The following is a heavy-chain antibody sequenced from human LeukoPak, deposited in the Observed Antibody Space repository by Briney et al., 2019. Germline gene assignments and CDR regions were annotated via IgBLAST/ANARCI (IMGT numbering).Heavy chain of an antibody. J-gene: IGHJ4*02. CDR3: ARVSSIVVVVAASDY. V-gene: IGHV1-18*01. CDR2: ISAYNGNT. D-gene: IGHD2-15*01. CDR1: GYTFTSYG. Sequence: ASVKVSCKASGYTFTSYGISWVRQAPGQGLEWMGWISAYNGNTNYAQKLQGRVTMTTDTSTSTAYMELRSLRSDDTAAYYCARVSSIVVVVAASDYWGQGTLVTVSS.